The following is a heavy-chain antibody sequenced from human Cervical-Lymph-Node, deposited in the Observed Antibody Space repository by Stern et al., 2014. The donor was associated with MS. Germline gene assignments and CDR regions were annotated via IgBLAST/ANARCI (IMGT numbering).Heavy chain of an antibody. Sequence: QVQLVHSGAELTKPGSSVKVSRKASVGTFSKFPSSWVRQAPGQGLEWMAGILPVFGTPTYAQEFRGRVTITADVSTSTVYMELSSLRSDDTAVYYCALSSETSDRWYSLGYDLWGQGTLVTVSS. CDR2: ILPVFGTP. D-gene: IGHD6-13*01. CDR3: ALSSETSDRWYSLGYDL. CDR1: VGTFSKFP. V-gene: IGHV1-69*01. J-gene: IGHJ5*02.